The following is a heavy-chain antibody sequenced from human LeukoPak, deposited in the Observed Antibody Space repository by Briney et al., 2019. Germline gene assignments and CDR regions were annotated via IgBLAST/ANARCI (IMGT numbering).Heavy chain of an antibody. CDR1: GGSFSGYY. J-gene: IGHJ5*02. V-gene: IGHV4-34*01. CDR2: INHSGST. CDR3: AREVPVTMIVLAGLRERRKHNWSDP. D-gene: IGHD3-22*01. Sequence: SETLSLTCAVYGGSFSGYYWSWIRQPPGKGLEWIGEINHSGSTNYNPSLKSRVTISVDTSKNQFSLKLSSVTAADTAVYYCAREVPVTMIVLAGLRERRKHNWSDPWGQGTLVTVSS.